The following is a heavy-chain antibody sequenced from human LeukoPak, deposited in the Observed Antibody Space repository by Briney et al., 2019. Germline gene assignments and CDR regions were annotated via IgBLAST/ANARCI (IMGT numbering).Heavy chain of an antibody. V-gene: IGHV3-7*01. CDR1: GFTFSSYW. CDR3: AGWSMIGGAFDI. Sequence: GSLRLSCAASGFTFSSYWMSWVRQAPGKGLECVANIEQDGSEKYYVDSVKGRFTISRDNAKNSLYLQMNSLRAEDTAVYYCAGWSMIGGAFDIWGQGTMVTVSS. J-gene: IGHJ3*02. CDR2: IEQDGSEK. D-gene: IGHD3-22*01.